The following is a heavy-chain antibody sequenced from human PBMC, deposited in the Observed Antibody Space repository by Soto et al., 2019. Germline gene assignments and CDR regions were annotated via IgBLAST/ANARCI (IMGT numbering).Heavy chain of an antibody. CDR1: GFTLGRYG. Sequence: VGSLRLFCAASGFTLGRYGVSWVRQAPGKGLEWVSAVSPNGQGIYYADSVRGRFTISRDFSKNTVFLHMDSLRAEDTAVYYCAKDRDYPRDYFHYWGQGTLVTVSS. J-gene: IGHJ4*02. CDR2: VSPNGQGI. D-gene: IGHD3-10*01. CDR3: AKDRDYPRDYFHY. V-gene: IGHV3-23*01.